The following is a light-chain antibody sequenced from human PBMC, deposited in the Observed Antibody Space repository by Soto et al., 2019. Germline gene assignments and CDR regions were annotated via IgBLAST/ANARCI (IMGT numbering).Light chain of an antibody. CDR2: EVN. Sequence: QSALTQPASVSGSPGQSIAISCTGTRSDVGSYNFVSWYQQHPGKAPKLIIYEVNKRPSGVSNRFSGSKSGTTASLTISGLQAEDEADYYCCSYGGSSTWVFGGGNKVTVL. CDR1: RSDVGSYNF. CDR3: CSYGGSSTWV. V-gene: IGLV2-23*02. J-gene: IGLJ3*02.